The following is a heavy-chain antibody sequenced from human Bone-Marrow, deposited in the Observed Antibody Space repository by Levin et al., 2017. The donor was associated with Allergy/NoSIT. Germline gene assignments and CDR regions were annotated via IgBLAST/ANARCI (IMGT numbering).Heavy chain of an antibody. V-gene: IGHV1-2*02. D-gene: IGHD5-24*01. CDR3: ARPWGWLQPIDY. J-gene: IGHJ4*02. Sequence: ASVKVSCKASGYTFTGYYIHWVRQAPGQGLEWMGWINPNNGGTNYAQKFQGRVTMTRDTSISTAYMELSRLRSDDTAVYYCARPWGWLQPIDYWGRGTLVTVSS. CDR1: GYTFTGYY. CDR2: INPNNGGT.